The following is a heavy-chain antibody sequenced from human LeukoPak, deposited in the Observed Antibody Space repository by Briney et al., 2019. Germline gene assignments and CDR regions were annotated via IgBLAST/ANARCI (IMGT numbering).Heavy chain of an antibody. J-gene: IGHJ4*02. CDR2: INHSGST. Sequence: SQTLSLTCAVYAGSLSDYYWSWIRQPAEMGLEWIGEINHSGSTNYNPSLKRRVSMSVDTSKNQFSLKLSSVTAADTAIYYYATIAAAGTVGWGQGTPVTVSS. D-gene: IGHD6-13*01. CDR3: ATIAAAGTVG. V-gene: IGHV4-34*01. CDR1: AGSLSDYY.